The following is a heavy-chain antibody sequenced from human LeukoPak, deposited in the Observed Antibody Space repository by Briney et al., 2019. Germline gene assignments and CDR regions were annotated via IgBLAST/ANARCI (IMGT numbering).Heavy chain of an antibody. J-gene: IGHJ4*02. Sequence: GGSLRLSCVASGFRFSSYGMHWVRQAPGKGLDWVAYIRYDGINEYYADSVKGRFTISRDLSKNTLFLQMNSLRPEDTAVYYCSKDRGVFGVAYSLDYWGQGTLVTVSS. D-gene: IGHD3-3*01. V-gene: IGHV3-30*02. CDR2: IRYDGINE. CDR1: GFRFSSYG. CDR3: SKDRGVFGVAYSLDY.